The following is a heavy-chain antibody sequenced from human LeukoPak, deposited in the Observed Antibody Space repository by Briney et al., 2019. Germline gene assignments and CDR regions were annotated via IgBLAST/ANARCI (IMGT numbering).Heavy chain of an antibody. J-gene: IGHJ5*02. V-gene: IGHV4-4*07. D-gene: IGHD2-2*01. CDR2: IYTSGST. CDR3: ARARSSGPAAKGGWFDP. Sequence: TPSETLSLTCTVSGGSISSYYWSWIRQPAGKGLEWIGRIYTSGSTNYNPSLKSRVTMSVDTSKNQFSLKLSSVTAADTAVYYCARARSSGPAAKGGWFDPWGQGTLVTVSS. CDR1: GGSISSYY.